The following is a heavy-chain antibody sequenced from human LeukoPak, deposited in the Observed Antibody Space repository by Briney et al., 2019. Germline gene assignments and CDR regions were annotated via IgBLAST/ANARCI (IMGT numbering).Heavy chain of an antibody. CDR3: ARGAIAAAGIFDY. CDR1: GGSISSSSYY. J-gene: IGHJ4*02. D-gene: IGHD6-13*01. V-gene: IGHV4-39*07. Sequence: SETLSLTCTVSGGSISSSSYYWGWIRQPPGTGLEWIGSIYYSGSTYYNPSLKSRVTISVDTSKNQSSLKLSSVTAADTAVYYCARGAIAAAGIFDYWGQGTLVTVSS. CDR2: IYYSGST.